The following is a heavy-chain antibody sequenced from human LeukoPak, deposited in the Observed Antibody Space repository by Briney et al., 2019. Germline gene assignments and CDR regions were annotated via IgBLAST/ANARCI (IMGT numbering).Heavy chain of an antibody. V-gene: IGHV3-48*01. CDR3: AKDHLRELTAPYYFDY. Sequence: GGSLRLSCAASGFTFSSYAMNWVRQAPGKGLEWVSYISFDSLNIYYADSMKGRFTISRDNAKNTLYLQMNSLRAEDTAVYYCAKDHLRELTAPYYFDYWGQGTLVTVSS. CDR2: ISFDSLNI. D-gene: IGHD3-16*01. J-gene: IGHJ4*02. CDR1: GFTFSSYA.